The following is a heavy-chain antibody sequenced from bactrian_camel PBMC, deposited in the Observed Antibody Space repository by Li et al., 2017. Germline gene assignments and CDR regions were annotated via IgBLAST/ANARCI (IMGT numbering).Heavy chain of an antibody. Sequence: HVQLVESGGGLVQPGGSLRLSCAASEYINRINAIGWFRQTPGRQREVVAVIYTGGGFQYYDDSVNGRFTISRDDSTSTVFLQLNSLKTEDTAMYYCTRETEWVGYHEFAVVWGQGTQVTVS. D-gene: IGHD5*01. V-gene: IGHV3S54*01. CDR3: TRETEWVGYHEFAVV. J-gene: IGHJ4*01. CDR1: EYINRINA. CDR2: IYTGGGFQ.